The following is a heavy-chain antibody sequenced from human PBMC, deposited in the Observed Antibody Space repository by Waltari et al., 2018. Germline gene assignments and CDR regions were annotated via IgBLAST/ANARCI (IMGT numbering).Heavy chain of an antibody. Sequence: QVQLQESGPGLVKPSGTLSRTCAVSGGSISSKNWWSWVRQPPGKGLEWIGEIYHSGRTNYNPSLKSRVTISVDKSKNHFSVKVSSVTAADTAVYYCARGDDYGDLDAFDIWGQGTMVTVSS. D-gene: IGHD4-17*01. CDR1: GGSISSKNW. V-gene: IGHV4-4*02. CDR3: ARGDDYGDLDAFDI. J-gene: IGHJ3*02. CDR2: IYHSGRT.